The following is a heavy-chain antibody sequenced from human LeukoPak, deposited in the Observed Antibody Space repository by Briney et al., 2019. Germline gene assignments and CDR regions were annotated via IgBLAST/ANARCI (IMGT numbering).Heavy chain of an antibody. CDR2: MGPTGSDR. D-gene: IGHD1-14*01. CDR1: GLTFSTSG. Sequence: GGSLRLSCTASGLTFSTSGFNWVRQAPGKGLEWVASMGPTGSDRYHADSIKGRFTISRDNANNFLYLQMNSLRAEDTAVYYCATETNGRHYDYWGQGTLLTVSS. CDR3: ATETNGRHYDY. V-gene: IGHV3-21*06. J-gene: IGHJ4*02.